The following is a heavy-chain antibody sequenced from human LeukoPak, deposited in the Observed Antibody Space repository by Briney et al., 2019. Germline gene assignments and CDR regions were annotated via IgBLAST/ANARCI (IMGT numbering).Heavy chain of an antibody. Sequence: PGGSLRLSCAASGFTFSTYWMSWVRQAPGKGLEWVASIKEDGSEKYYGDSVKGRFTISRDNAKNSLYLQMNSLRAEDTAVYYCARDDYGDYVSLDYWGQGTLVTVSS. CDR3: ARDDYGDYVSLDY. CDR1: GFTFSTYW. D-gene: IGHD4-17*01. J-gene: IGHJ4*02. CDR2: IKEDGSEK. V-gene: IGHV3-7*01.